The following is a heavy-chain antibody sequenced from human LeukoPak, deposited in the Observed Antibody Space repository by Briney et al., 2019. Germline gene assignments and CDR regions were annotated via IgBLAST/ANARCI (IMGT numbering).Heavy chain of an antibody. J-gene: IGHJ4*02. CDR1: GFTFSSYS. CDR3: ARDFANFGY. Sequence: GGSLRLSCAVSGFTFSSYSMNWVRQAPGKGMKWVSSISSSSSYIYYADSVKGRFTISRDNAKNSLYLQMNSLRAEDTAVYYCARDFANFGYWGQGTLVTVSS. D-gene: IGHD3-10*01. V-gene: IGHV3-21*01. CDR2: ISSSSSYI.